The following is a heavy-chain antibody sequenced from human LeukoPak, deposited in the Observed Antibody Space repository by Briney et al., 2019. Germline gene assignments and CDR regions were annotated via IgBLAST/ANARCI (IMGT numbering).Heavy chain of an antibody. CDR1: GGSISSGDYN. J-gene: IGHJ3*02. CDR2: IYYSGST. CDR3: ARDLVRGVITPKDAFDI. V-gene: IGHV4-30-4*08. D-gene: IGHD3-10*01. Sequence: SETLSLTCTVSGGSISSGDYNWSWIRQPPGKGLEWIGYIYYSGSTYYNPSLKSRVTISVDTSKNQFSLKLSSVTAADTAVYYCARDLVRGVITPKDAFDIWGQGTMVTVSS.